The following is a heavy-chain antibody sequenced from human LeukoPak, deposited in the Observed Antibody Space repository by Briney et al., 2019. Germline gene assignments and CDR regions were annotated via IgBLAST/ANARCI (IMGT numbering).Heavy chain of an antibody. CDR1: GYTFTSCD. CDR2: INPSSGNT. D-gene: IGHD6-13*01. CDR3: ARKRGISSAGPSPPSLNWFDP. Sequence: ASVTVSCKASGYTFTSCDINWVRQATGQGLEWVGWINPSSGNTGYAQKFQGRVTMTRNTSTSTAYMELNSLRSEDTAGYYCARKRGISSAGPSPPSLNWFDPWGQGTLVTVSS. J-gene: IGHJ5*02. V-gene: IGHV1-8*01.